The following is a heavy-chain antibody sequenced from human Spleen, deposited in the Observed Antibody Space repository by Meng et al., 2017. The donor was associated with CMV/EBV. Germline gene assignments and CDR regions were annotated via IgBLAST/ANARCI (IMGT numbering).Heavy chain of an antibody. V-gene: IGHV3-21*01. D-gene: IGHD3-22*01. CDR2: ISSGSSYI. CDR3: ARGEYDSSGYYAILYTY. Sequence: FSFSSYSMNWVRQAPGKGLEWVSSISSGSSYIYYADSVKGRFTTSRDNDKHSLYLQMNSLRAEDTAVYYCARGEYDSSGYYAILYTYWGQGTLVTVSS. J-gene: IGHJ4*02. CDR1: FSFSSYS.